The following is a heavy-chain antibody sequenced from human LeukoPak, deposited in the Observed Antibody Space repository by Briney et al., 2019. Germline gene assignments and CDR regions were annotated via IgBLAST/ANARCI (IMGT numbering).Heavy chain of an antibody. Sequence: SQTLSLTCTVSGGSISSGDYYWSWIRQPPGKGLEWIGYIYYSGSTYYNPSLKSRVTISVDTSKNQFFLKLSSVTAADTAVYYCARESRIIPAALGAFDIWGQGTMVTVSS. J-gene: IGHJ3*02. V-gene: IGHV4-30-4*08. CDR2: IYYSGST. CDR1: GGSISSGDYY. D-gene: IGHD2-2*01. CDR3: ARESRIIPAALGAFDI.